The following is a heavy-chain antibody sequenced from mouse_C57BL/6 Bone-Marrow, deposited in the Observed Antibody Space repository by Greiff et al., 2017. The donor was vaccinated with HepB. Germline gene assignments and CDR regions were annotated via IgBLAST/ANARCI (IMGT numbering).Heavy chain of an antibody. J-gene: IGHJ2*01. CDR3: ANDYDDY. CDR2: IDPSDSYT. V-gene: IGHV1-50*01. CDR1: GYTFTSYW. Sequence: QVQLQQPGAELVKPGASVKLSCKASGYTFTSYWMQWVKQRPGQGLEWIGEIDPSDSYTNYNQKFKGKATLTVDTSSSTAYMQRSSLTSEDSAVYYCANDYDDYWGQGTTLTVSS. D-gene: IGHD2-4*01.